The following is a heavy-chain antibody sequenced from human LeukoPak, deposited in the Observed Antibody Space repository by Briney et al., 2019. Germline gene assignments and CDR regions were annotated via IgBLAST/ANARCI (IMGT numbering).Heavy chain of an antibody. Sequence: SVKVSCKASGGTFSSYAIGWVRQAPGQGLEWMGGIIPIFGTANYAQKFQGRVTITADESTSTAYMELSSLRSEDTAVYYCARCPRDDLPCDYWGQGTLVTVSS. J-gene: IGHJ4*02. CDR1: GGTFSSYA. CDR3: ARCPRDDLPCDY. V-gene: IGHV1-69*01. CDR2: IIPIFGTA.